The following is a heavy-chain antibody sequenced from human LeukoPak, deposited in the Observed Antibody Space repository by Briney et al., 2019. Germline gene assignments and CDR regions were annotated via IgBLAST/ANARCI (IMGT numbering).Heavy chain of an antibody. Sequence: GRSLRLSCAASGFTFSSHCMHWVRQAPGKGLEWVAVIWYDGSDKYYADSVKGRFTIARDNSKNTLYLQMTSLRADDTAVYYCARDRVLHYFDYWGQGALVTVSS. J-gene: IGHJ4*02. CDR1: GFTFSSHC. CDR3: ARDRVLHYFDY. D-gene: IGHD3-16*01. V-gene: IGHV3-33*01. CDR2: IWYDGSDK.